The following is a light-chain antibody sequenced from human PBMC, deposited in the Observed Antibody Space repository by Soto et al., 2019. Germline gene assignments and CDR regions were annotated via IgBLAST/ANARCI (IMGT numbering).Light chain of an antibody. Sequence: QSVLTQPPSVSGAPGQRVTISCTGSSSNIGAGYDVHWYQQLPGTAPKLLIYGNSNRPSGVPDRFSGSKSGTSASLAITGIPAEDEADYYCQSYDSSLDVVFGGGTKLTVL. J-gene: IGLJ2*01. CDR3: QSYDSSLDVV. V-gene: IGLV1-40*01. CDR2: GNS. CDR1: SSNIGAGYD.